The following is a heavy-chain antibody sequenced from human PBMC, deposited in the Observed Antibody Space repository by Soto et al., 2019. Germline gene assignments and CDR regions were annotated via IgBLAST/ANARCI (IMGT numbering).Heavy chain of an antibody. Sequence: GGSLRLSCAVPGFPFSRYDMHWVRQAPGKGLEWVAVLWFDGSNEYYADSVQGRFTISRDNSKNTLYLQMDSLRAEDTAVYYCAKVLYASESFDSEEAPYGMDVWGQGTTVTVSS. CDR3: AKVLYASESFDSEEAPYGMDV. CDR1: GFPFSRYD. J-gene: IGHJ6*02. CDR2: LWFDGSNE. V-gene: IGHV3-33*06. D-gene: IGHD3-10*01.